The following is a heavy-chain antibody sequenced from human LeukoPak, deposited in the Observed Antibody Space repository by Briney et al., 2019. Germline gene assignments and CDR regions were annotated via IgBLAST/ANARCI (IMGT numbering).Heavy chain of an antibody. CDR1: GGSLSSSNW. Sequence: PSGTLSLTCAISGGSLSSSNWWSWVRQPPGKGLEWIGEIYHSGSTNYSPSLKGRVTISVDKSKNQFSLKVTSVTAADTAVYYCARVSSGSYYFDSWGQGTLVTVSS. V-gene: IGHV4-4*02. CDR3: ARVSSGSYYFDS. J-gene: IGHJ4*02. D-gene: IGHD1-26*01. CDR2: IYHSGST.